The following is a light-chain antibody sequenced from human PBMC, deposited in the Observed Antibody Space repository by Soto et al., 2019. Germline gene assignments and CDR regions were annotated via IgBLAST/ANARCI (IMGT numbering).Light chain of an antibody. CDR2: GAS. CDR3: QQYDNWPPWT. CDR1: QSVSSN. V-gene: IGKV3-15*01. Sequence: EIVLTQSPVTLSVSPGERATLSCRASQSVSSNLAWYQQKPGQAPRLLIYGASTRATGIPARFSGGGSGTEFTLTIYSLQSEDFAVYYCQQYDNWPPWTFGQGTKVDIK. J-gene: IGKJ1*01.